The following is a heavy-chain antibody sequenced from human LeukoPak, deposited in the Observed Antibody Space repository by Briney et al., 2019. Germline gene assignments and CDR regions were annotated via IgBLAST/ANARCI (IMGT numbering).Heavy chain of an antibody. Sequence: SETLSLTCTVSGGSISSSSYYWGWIRQPPGKGLEWIGSIYYSGSTYYNPSLKSRVTISVDTSKNQFSLKLSSVTAADTAVYYCARESVGDFWSGYPTPPDYWGQGTLVTVSS. D-gene: IGHD3-3*01. J-gene: IGHJ4*02. CDR3: ARESVGDFWSGYPTPPDY. V-gene: IGHV4-39*07. CDR2: IYYSGST. CDR1: GGSISSSSYY.